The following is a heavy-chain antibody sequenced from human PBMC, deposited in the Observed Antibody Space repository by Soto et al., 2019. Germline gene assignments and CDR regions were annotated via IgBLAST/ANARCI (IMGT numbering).Heavy chain of an antibody. CDR1: GFTFSSYA. CDR3: VKQDGYSYAFDI. D-gene: IGHD5-18*01. CDR2: ISSNGGST. Sequence: WVSLRRSCSASGFTFSSYAMHLVRQAPGKGLEYVSAISSNGGSTYYADSVKGRFTISRENCKNTLYLQMSSLRAEDTAVYYCVKQDGYSYAFDIWGQGTMVTVSS. J-gene: IGHJ3*02. V-gene: IGHV3-64D*06.